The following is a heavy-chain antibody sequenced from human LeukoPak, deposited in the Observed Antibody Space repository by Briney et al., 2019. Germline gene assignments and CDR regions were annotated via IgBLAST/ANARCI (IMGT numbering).Heavy chain of an antibody. CDR1: GFTFSSYA. Sequence: GGSLRLSCAASGFTFSSYAMSLVRQAPGKGLEWVSAISGSGDSAYYADSVKGRFTISRDNSKNTLYLQMNTLRAEDTAVYYCAKDRQSSYRSGSYYAIDYWGQGTLVTVSS. D-gene: IGHD3-10*01. J-gene: IGHJ4*02. CDR2: ISGSGDSA. V-gene: IGHV3-23*01. CDR3: AKDRQSSYRSGSYYAIDY.